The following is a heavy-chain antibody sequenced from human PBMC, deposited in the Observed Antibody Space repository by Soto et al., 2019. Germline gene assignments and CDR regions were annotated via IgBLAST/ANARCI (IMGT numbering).Heavy chain of an antibody. CDR2: INHSGST. Sequence: QVQLQQWGAGLLKPSESLSLTCAVYGGSFSGYYWSWICQPPGKGLEWIGEINHSGSTNYNPSLKSRVTISVDTSKNQFSLKLSSVTAADTAVYYCARQHYYYYYMDVWGKGTTVTVSS. CDR1: GGSFSGYY. J-gene: IGHJ6*03. V-gene: IGHV4-34*01. CDR3: ARQHYYYYYMDV.